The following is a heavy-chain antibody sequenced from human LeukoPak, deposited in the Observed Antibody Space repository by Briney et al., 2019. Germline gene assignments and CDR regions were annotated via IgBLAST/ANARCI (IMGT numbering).Heavy chain of an antibody. D-gene: IGHD3-22*01. Sequence: SETLSLTCTVSGGSISSYYWSWIRQPPGKGLEWIGYIYYSGSTNYNPSLKSRVTISVDTSKNQFSLKLSSVTAADTAVYYCARVYYYDSSGFFPRPHAFDIWGRGTMVTVSS. V-gene: IGHV4-59*08. CDR3: ARVYYYDSSGFFPRPHAFDI. CDR1: GGSISSYY. CDR2: IYYSGST. J-gene: IGHJ3*02.